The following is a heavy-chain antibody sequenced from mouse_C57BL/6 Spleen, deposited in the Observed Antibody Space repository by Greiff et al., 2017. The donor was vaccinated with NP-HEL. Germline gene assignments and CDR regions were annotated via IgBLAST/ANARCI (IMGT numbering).Heavy chain of an antibody. CDR2: IDPSDSYT. CDR1: GYTFTSYW. J-gene: IGHJ2*01. V-gene: IGHV1-69*01. CDR3: ARSGGSSFYFDY. Sequence: QVQLKQPGAELVMPGASVKLSCKASGYTFTSYWMHWVKQRPGQGLEWIGEIDPSDSYTNYNQKFKGKSTLTVDKSSSTAYMQLSSLTSEDSAVYYCARSGGSSFYFDYWGQGTTLTVSS. D-gene: IGHD1-1*01.